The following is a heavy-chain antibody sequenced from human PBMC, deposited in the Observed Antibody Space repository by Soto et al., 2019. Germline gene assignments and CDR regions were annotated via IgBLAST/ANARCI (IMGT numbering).Heavy chain of an antibody. D-gene: IGHD3-10*01. Sequence: PSDTLSLTCTVSGGSISSIVYYWGWIRQPPGKGLEWIGSIYYSGSTYYNPSLKSRVTISVDTSKNQFSLKLSSVTAADTAVYYCARLVGTMVRGNWLDPWGQGTLVTVSS. CDR2: IYYSGST. J-gene: IGHJ5*02. CDR3: ARLVGTMVRGNWLDP. V-gene: IGHV4-39*01. CDR1: GGSISSIVYY.